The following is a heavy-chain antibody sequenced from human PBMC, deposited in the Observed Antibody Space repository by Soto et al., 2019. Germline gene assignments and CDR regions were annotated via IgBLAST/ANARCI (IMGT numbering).Heavy chain of an antibody. CDR2: ISYDGTNK. D-gene: IGHD6-19*01. CDR1: GFIFSSYG. Sequence: GGSLRLSCAASGFIFSSYGMHWVRQAPGKGLEWVALISYDGTNKYYGDSVKGRFTISRDNSKNTVYLQMNSLRAEDTAVYYCAKQFGTGWYYFDHWGQGTLVTVSS. CDR3: AKQFGTGWYYFDH. V-gene: IGHV3-30*18. J-gene: IGHJ4*02.